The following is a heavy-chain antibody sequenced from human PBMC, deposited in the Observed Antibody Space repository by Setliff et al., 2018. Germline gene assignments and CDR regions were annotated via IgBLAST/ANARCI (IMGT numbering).Heavy chain of an antibody. CDR2: IYHSGST. V-gene: IGHV4-38-2*01. CDR3: ARGRIQLWKYYFDY. CDR1: GYFISSGYY. J-gene: IGHJ4*02. D-gene: IGHD5-18*01. Sequence: SETLSLTCAVSGYFISSGYYWGWIRQPPGKGLEWIGSIYHSGSTYYNPSLKSRVTISVDTSKNQFSLKLSSVTAADTAVYYCARGRIQLWKYYFDYWGQGTLVTVSS.